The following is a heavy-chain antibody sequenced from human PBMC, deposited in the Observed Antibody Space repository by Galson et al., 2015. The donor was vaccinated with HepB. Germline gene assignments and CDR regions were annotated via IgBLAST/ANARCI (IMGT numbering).Heavy chain of an antibody. CDR3: ATDVPFTGGGALHV. J-gene: IGHJ3*01. CDR2: IRSKPDGGTT. CDR1: RNVW. D-gene: IGHD3-16*01. Sequence: RNVWMTWVRHVPGKGLEWVGHIRSKPDGGTTESATPVKGRFTISRDDSKSSLYLQMSSLKTEDTAVYYCATDVPFTGGGALHVWGQGTTVTVSS. V-gene: IGHV3-15*01.